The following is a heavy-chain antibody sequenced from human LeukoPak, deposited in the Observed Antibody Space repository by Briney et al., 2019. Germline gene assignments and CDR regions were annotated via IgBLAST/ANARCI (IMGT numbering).Heavy chain of an antibody. CDR1: GLTFSSYS. J-gene: IGHJ4*02. D-gene: IGHD3-22*01. CDR3: ARDWDYDSSGYPDY. V-gene: IGHV3-21*01. CDR2: ISSSSSYI. Sequence: GGSLRLSCAASGLTFSSYSMNWVRQAPGKGLEWVSSISSSSSYIYYADSVKVRFTISRDNAKNSLYLQMNSLRAEDTDVYYCARDWDYDSSGYPDYWGQGTLVTVSS.